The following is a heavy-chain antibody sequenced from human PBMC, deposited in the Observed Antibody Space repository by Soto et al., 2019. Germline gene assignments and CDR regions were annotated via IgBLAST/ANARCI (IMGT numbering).Heavy chain of an antibody. Sequence: GGSLRLSCAASGFTFSSYSMNWVRQAPGKGLEWVSYISSSSSTIYYADSVKGRFTISRDNAKNSLYLQMNSLRAEDTAVYYCERPKYCSGGTCLTDYWGQGTLVTVSS. CDR3: ERPKYCSGGTCLTDY. V-gene: IGHV3-48*01. CDR2: ISSSSSTI. D-gene: IGHD2-15*01. CDR1: GFTFSSYS. J-gene: IGHJ4*02.